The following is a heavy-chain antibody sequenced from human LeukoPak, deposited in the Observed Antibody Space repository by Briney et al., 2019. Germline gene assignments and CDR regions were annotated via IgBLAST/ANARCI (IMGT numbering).Heavy chain of an antibody. CDR1: GFTVSNNY. Sequence: GGSLRRSCAASGFTVSNNYMSWVRQAPGKGLEWVSISYSDSNTNYADSVKGRFTISRDTSQNTLSLQMNSPRAEDTAVYYCVRKNRDFNAAFDIWGQGTVVTVSS. D-gene: IGHD1-14*01. J-gene: IGHJ3*02. V-gene: IGHV3-53*01. CDR2: SYSDSNT. CDR3: VRKNRDFNAAFDI.